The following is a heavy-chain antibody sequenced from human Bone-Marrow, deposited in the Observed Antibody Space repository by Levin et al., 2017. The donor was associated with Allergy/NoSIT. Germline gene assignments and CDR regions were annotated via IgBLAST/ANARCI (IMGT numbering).Heavy chain of an antibody. J-gene: IGHJ6*02. CDR2: INTVNGNT. CDR1: GYTFKSYG. CDR3: ARSKVASLGLYYFGMDV. Sequence: GESLKISCKASGYTFKSYGISWVRQAPGQGLEWMGWINTVNGNTNYAQKDQDRVTMTTDTSTTTAYMELRSLRSDDTAVYFCARSKVASLGLYYFGMDVWGQVTTVTVSS. V-gene: IGHV1-18*01. D-gene: IGHD4-11*01.